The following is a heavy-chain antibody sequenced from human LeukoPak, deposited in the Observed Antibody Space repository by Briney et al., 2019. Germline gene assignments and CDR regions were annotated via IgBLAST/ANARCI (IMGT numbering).Heavy chain of an antibody. CDR1: GGSISSYY. CDR2: IFYSGST. D-gene: IGHD4-17*01. Sequence: SETLSLTCTVSGGSISSYYWSWIRQPPGKGLEWIGYIFYSGSTNYNPSLESRVTISVDTSKNQFSLKLSSVTAADPAVYYCATYGDYTFDYWGQGTLVTVSS. CDR3: ATYGDYTFDY. J-gene: IGHJ4*02. V-gene: IGHV4-59*08.